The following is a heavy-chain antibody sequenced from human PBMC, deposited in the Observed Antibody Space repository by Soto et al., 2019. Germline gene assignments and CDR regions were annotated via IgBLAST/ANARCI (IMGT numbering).Heavy chain of an antibody. J-gene: IGHJ4*02. CDR2: IYNSGST. V-gene: IGHV4-59*01. Sequence: PSETLSLTCTVSGGSISSYYWSWIRQPPGKGLEWIGYIYNSGSTNYNPSLKSRVTISVDTSKNQFSLKLSSVTAADTAVYYCAGFLMGRGYDYRYEYWGQGTLLTAAS. D-gene: IGHD5-12*01. CDR3: AGFLMGRGYDYRYEY. CDR1: GGSISSYY.